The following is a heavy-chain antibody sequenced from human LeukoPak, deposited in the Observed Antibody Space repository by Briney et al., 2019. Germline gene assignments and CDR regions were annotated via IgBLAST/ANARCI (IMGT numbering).Heavy chain of an antibody. V-gene: IGHV4-59*01. CDR3: ARGPLGSSFS. D-gene: IGHD6-6*01. Sequence: SETLSLTCTVSGGSISSYYWSWIRQPPGKGLEWIGYIYYSGSTNYNPSLKSRVTISVDTSKNQFSLKLSSVTAADTAAYYCARGPLGSSFSWGQGTLVTVSS. J-gene: IGHJ4*02. CDR1: GGSISSYY. CDR2: IYYSGST.